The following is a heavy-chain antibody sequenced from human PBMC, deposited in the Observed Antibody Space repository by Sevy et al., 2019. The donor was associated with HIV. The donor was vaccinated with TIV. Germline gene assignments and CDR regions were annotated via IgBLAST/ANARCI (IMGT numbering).Heavy chain of an antibody. Sequence: GGSLRLSCVASGSTFNTYVMTWVRQAPGKGLEYVSLISGNGGSTYYADSVKGRFTISRDNFKKTLYLQMSSLRAEDTAVYYCVTRGGLVGATDFDYWGQGTRVTVSS. D-gene: IGHD1-26*01. J-gene: IGHJ4*02. CDR3: VTRGGLVGATDFDY. V-gene: IGHV3-64D*06. CDR2: ISGNGGST. CDR1: GSTFNTYV.